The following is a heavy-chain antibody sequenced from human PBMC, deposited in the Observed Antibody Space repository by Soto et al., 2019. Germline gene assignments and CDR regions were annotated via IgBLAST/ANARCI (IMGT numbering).Heavy chain of an antibody. V-gene: IGHV1-18*01. Sequence: ASVKVSCKASGYTFTSYGISWVRQAPGQGLEWMGWISAYNGNTNYAQKLQGRVTMTTDKSTSTAYMELRSLRSDDTAVYYCARDGGYSGYEDYYNSGMDVWGQGTTVTVYS. CDR3: ARDGGYSGYEDYYNSGMDV. D-gene: IGHD5-12*01. CDR2: ISAYNGNT. CDR1: GYTFTSYG. J-gene: IGHJ6*02.